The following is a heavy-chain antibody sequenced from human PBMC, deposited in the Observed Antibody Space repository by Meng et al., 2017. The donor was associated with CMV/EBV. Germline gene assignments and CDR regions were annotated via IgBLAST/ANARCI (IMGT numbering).Heavy chain of an antibody. CDR3: ARINALNLDY. V-gene: IGHV2-70D*14. Sequence: SGPTLVKPTQTLTLTCTFSGFPLSTSGMRVSWIRQPPGKALEWLARIDWDDDKFYSTSLKTSLTISKDTSKNQVVLTMTNMDPVDTATYYCARINALNLDYWGQGTLVTVSS. J-gene: IGHJ4*02. CDR2: IDWDDDK. CDR1: GFPLSTSGMR.